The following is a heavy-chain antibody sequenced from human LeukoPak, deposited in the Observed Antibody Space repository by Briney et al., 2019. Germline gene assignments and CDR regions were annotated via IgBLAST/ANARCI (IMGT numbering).Heavy chain of an antibody. CDR3: ARGGGAVAGKAWDY. J-gene: IGHJ4*02. V-gene: IGHV4-30-4*01. Sequence: PSETLSLTCTVSGDSISSGDYFWRWIRQPPGKGLEWIGYIYYSGSTYHNPSLKSRLTISLDTSKNQFSLKLSSVTAADTAVYYVARGGGAVAGKAWDYWGQGTLVTVSS. CDR1: GDSISSGDYF. CDR2: IYYSGST. D-gene: IGHD6-19*01.